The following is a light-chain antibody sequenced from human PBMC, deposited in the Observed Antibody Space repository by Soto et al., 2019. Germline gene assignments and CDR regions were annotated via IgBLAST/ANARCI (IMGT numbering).Light chain of an antibody. CDR2: KAS. CDR1: QSISSW. CDR3: QQYNSDSPLP. Sequence: DIQMTQSTSTLSASVGDRVTITCRASQSISSWLAWYQQKPGKAPKLLIYKASGLESGVPSRFSGSGSGTDFTLTISSLQPDDFATYYCQQYNSDSPLPFGGVTNV. J-gene: IGKJ4*01. V-gene: IGKV1-5*03.